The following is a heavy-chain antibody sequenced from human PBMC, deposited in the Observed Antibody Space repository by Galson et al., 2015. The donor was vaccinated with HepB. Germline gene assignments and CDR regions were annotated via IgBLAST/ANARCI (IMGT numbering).Heavy chain of an antibody. D-gene: IGHD6-19*01. J-gene: IGHJ4*02. CDR2: IIPILGIA. CDR3: ARDFLSSGWYLYFDY. Sequence: SVKVSCKASGGTFSSYAISWVRQAPGQGLEWMGRIIPILGIANYAQKFQGRVTITADKSTSTAYMELSSLRSEDTAVYYCARDFLSSGWYLYFDYWGQGTLVTVSS. V-gene: IGHV1-69*04. CDR1: GGTFSSYA.